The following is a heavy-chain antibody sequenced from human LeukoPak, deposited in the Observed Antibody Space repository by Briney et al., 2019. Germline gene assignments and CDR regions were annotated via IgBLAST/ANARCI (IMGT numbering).Heavy chain of an antibody. J-gene: IGHJ4*02. D-gene: IGHD5-18*01. CDR1: GYTFTSYG. V-gene: IGHV1-18*01. CDR3: AREGGYSYGFSFDY. Sequence: APVKVCSKASGYTFTSYGTSWVRQPPGHGLARRGWTSAYSGNTNYDYKLDGKVTMTTDTSTSTAYMELRSLRSDDTAVYYCAREGGYSYGFSFDYWGQGTLVTVSS. CDR2: TSAYSGNT.